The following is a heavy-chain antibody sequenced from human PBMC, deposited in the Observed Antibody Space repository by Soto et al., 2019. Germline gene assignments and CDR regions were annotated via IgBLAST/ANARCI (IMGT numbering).Heavy chain of an antibody. CDR3: ARALGRVVAATPGAFDI. CDR2: IKQDGSEK. V-gene: IGHV3-7*01. J-gene: IGHJ3*02. CDR1: GFTFSSYW. Sequence: GGSLRLSCAASGFTFSSYWMSWVRQAPGKGLEWVANIKQDGSEKYYVDSVKGRFTISRDNAKNSLYLQMNSLRAEDTAVYYCARALGRVVAATPGAFDIWGQGTMVTVSS. D-gene: IGHD2-15*01.